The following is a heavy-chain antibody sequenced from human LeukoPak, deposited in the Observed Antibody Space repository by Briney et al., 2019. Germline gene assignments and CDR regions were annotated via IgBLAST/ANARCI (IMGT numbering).Heavy chain of an antibody. V-gene: IGHV1-2*02. D-gene: IGHD1-14*01. Sequence: GASVKVSCKPSGYTFTGYYVHWVRQAPGQGLEWMGWVNPNSGTTNYAHKFQGRVTMTRDTSISTAYMELSRLRSDDTAVYCCGRRLINNHPFDDGGQGTLVTVSS. CDR1: GYTFTGYY. CDR2: VNPNSGTT. CDR3: GRRLINNHPFDD. J-gene: IGHJ4*02.